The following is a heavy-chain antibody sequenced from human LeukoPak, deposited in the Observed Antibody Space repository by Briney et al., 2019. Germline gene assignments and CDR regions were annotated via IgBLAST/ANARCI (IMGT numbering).Heavy chain of an antibody. CDR1: GFTFNSYA. D-gene: IGHD2-2*02. CDR2: ISGSGGST. Sequence: GASLRLSCAASGFTFNSYAMSWVRQAPGKGLEWVSAISGSGGSTYYADSMKGRFTISRDNSKYTLYLQMNSLRAEDTAVYYCVKDGGYCSSTSCYTVPAQHWGQGTLVTVSS. J-gene: IGHJ1*01. V-gene: IGHV3-23*01. CDR3: VKDGGYCSSTSCYTVPAQH.